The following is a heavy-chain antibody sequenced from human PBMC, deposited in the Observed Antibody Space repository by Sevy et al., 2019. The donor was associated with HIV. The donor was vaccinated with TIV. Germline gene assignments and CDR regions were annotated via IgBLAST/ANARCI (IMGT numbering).Heavy chain of an antibody. D-gene: IGHD1-26*01. Sequence: SETLSLTCTVSGGSITSLYWNWIRQPPGKGLEWIANIYYNGHVNYNPSLKSRVTLSLDTSKNQFSLRLGSVTAADTAMYYCAGENAWGRGYSWGQGTLVTVSS. CDR1: GGSITSLY. J-gene: IGHJ4*02. CDR2: IYYNGHV. CDR3: AGENAWGRGYS. V-gene: IGHV4-59*08.